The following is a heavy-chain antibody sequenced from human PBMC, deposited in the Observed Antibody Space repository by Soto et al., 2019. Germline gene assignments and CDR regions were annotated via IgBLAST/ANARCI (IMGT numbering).Heavy chain of an antibody. CDR2: IIPILGIA. CDR3: ARDVNGGAN. J-gene: IGHJ4*02. Sequence: QVQLVQSGAEVKKPGSSVKVSCKASGGTFSSYTISWVRQAPGQGLEWMGRIIPILGIADYAQKFQGRVTNTADQATSTAYVELSSLRSEDTAVYYCARDVNGGANWGQGTLVTVSS. CDR1: GGTFSSYT. V-gene: IGHV1-69*08. D-gene: IGHD1-1*01.